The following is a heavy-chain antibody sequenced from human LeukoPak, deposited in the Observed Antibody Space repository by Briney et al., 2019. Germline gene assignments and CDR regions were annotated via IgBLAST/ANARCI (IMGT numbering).Heavy chain of an antibody. CDR1: GFTFTNYA. J-gene: IGHJ4*02. Sequence: GGSLRLSCAASGFTFTNYAMSWVRQAPGKGLEWVSTIGSSGFSTYYADSVQGRFTISRDNAKNSLYLQMNSLRAEDTAVYYCARGVATYDFWNGYVWGQGTLVTVSS. CDR3: ARGVATYDFWNGYV. D-gene: IGHD3-3*01. CDR2: IGSSGFST. V-gene: IGHV3-23*01.